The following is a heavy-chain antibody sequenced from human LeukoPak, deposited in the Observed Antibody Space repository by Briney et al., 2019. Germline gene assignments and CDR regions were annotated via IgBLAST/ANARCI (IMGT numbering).Heavy chain of an antibody. CDR2: ISSSSSYI. CDR1: GFTFSSYS. CDR3: ATSVRGEGLFDY. J-gene: IGHJ4*02. Sequence: GGSLRLSCAASGFTFSSYSMNWVRQAPGKGLEWVSSISSSSSYIYYADSVKGRFTISRDNAKNSLYLQMNSLRAEDTAVYYCATSVRGEGLFDYWGQGTLVTVSS. V-gene: IGHV3-21*01. D-gene: IGHD3-10*02.